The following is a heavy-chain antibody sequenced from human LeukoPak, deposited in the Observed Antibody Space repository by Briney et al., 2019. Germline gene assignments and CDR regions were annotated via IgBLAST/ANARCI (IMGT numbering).Heavy chain of an antibody. V-gene: IGHV1-18*01. CDR2: IDTSNDNT. Sequence: ASVKVSCKASGYTFTNYGVSWVRQAPGQGFEWMGWIDTSNDNTRYAQSFQGRLTLTTDRSTSTAYLELRSLRAEDTAVYYCARDLLGSHTSYSSGAWDYWGRGTLVTVSS. D-gene: IGHD3-9*01. J-gene: IGHJ4*02. CDR1: GYTFTNYG. CDR3: ARDLLGSHTSYSSGAWDY.